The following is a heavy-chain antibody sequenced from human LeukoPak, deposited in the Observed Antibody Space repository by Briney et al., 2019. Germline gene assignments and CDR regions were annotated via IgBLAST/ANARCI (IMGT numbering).Heavy chain of an antibody. CDR1: GGSISSGGYY. Sequence: SETLSLTCTVSGGSISSGGYYWSWIRQHPGKGLEWIGYIYYSGSTYYNPSLKSRVTISVDTSKNQFSLKLSSVTAADTAVYYCAGGVVPAAKGGWFDPWGQGTLVTVSS. V-gene: IGHV4-31*03. J-gene: IGHJ5*02. D-gene: IGHD2-2*01. CDR2: IYYSGST. CDR3: AGGVVPAAKGGWFDP.